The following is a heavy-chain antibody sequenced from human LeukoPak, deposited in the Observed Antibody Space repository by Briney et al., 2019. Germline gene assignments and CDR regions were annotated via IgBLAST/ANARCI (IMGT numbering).Heavy chain of an antibody. J-gene: IGHJ5*02. Sequence: SETLSLTCTVSGGSISSGDYYWSWIRQPPGKGLEWIGYIYYSGSTYYNPSLKSRVTISVDTSKNQFSLKLSSVTAADTAVYYCARVGSARYMFWFDPWGREPWSPSPQ. D-gene: IGHD5-18*01. V-gene: IGHV4-30-4*01. CDR3: ARVGSARYMFWFDP. CDR2: IYYSGST. CDR1: GGSISSGDYY.